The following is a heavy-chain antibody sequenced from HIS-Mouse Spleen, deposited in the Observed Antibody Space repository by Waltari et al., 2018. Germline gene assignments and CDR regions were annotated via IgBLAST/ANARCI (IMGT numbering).Heavy chain of an antibody. CDR1: GFPFDDYA. CDR2: ISWDGGST. V-gene: IGHV3-43D*03. Sequence: EVQLVESGGVVVQPGGSLRLSCAASGFPFDDYAMHWVRQAPGKGLEWVSLISWDGGSTYYADSVKGRFTISRDNSKNSLYLQMNSLRAEDTALYYCAKGPYSSYNYYYGMDVWGQGTTVTVSS. D-gene: IGHD6-6*01. J-gene: IGHJ6*02. CDR3: AKGPYSSYNYYYGMDV.